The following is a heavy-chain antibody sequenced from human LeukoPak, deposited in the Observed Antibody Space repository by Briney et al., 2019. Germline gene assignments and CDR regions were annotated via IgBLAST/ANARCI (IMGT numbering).Heavy chain of an antibody. CDR1: GFTFSSYW. CDR3: ARAHANYDFWSGYYTPYNWFDP. V-gene: IGHV3-7*01. J-gene: IGHJ5*02. D-gene: IGHD3-3*01. CDR2: IKQDGSEK. Sequence: PGGSLRLSCAASGFTFSSYWMSWVRQAPGKGREWVAHIKQDGSEKYYVDSVKGRFTISRDNAKNSLYLPMNSMRAEDTAVYYCARAHANYDFWSGYYTPYNWFDPWGQGTLVTVSS.